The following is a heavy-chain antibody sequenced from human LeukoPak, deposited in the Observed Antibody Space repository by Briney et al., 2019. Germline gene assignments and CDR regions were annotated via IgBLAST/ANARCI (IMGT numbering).Heavy chain of an antibody. V-gene: IGHV3-30*18. CDR1: GFTFSSYG. Sequence: PGGSLRLSCAASGFTFSSYGMHWVRQAPGKGLEWVTVISFDGHTNYADSVKGRFTISRDNSKNTLYLQMNGLRDEDTAVYYCAKERGSTTHFDYRGQGTLVTVSS. CDR2: ISFDGHT. J-gene: IGHJ4*02. CDR3: AKERGSTTHFDY. D-gene: IGHD2-2*01.